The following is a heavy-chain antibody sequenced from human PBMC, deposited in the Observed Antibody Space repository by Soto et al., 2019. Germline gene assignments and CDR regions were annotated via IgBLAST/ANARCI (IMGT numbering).Heavy chain of an antibody. Sequence: PXVCLRLSCTPCGFSFSDYRMNWVRQAPGKGLEWISYITTTSSTMYYADSVKGRFTISRDNAKNSLYLQMNSLRDEDTAVYYCARDSTGRQYYGMDVCGQRTTVTVSS. CDR3: ARDSTGRQYYGMDV. CDR1: GFSFSDYR. CDR2: ITTTSSTM. V-gene: IGHV3-48*02. D-gene: IGHD2-2*01. J-gene: IGHJ6*02.